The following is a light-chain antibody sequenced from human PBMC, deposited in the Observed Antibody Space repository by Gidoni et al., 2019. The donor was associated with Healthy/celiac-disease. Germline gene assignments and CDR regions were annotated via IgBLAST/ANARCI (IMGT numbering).Light chain of an antibody. V-gene: IGLV3-9*01. CDR1: NIGSKN. CDR3: QVWDSSTYVV. CDR2: RDS. Sequence: SYELTQPLSVSVAVGPTARITCGGNNIGSKNVHWYQQRQGQAPVLVIYRDSNRPSGIPGRFSGSNSGNTATLTISSAQAGDEADYYCQVWDSSTYVVFGGGTKLTVL. J-gene: IGLJ2*01.